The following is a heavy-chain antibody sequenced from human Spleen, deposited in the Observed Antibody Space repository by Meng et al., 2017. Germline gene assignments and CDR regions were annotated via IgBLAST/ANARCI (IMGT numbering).Heavy chain of an antibody. CDR3: ARDEDISAAGKLFGDY. CDR2: IDPKTGDT. V-gene: IGHV1-2*06. CDR1: GYNFPDYY. Sequence: QVQLVQSGAEVKKPGAQVKVSCKPSGYNFPDYYIHWVRRAPGQGLEWMGRIDPKTGDTHYVLKFQGRVTMTGDTSISTAYMELSGLRSDDTAMYYCARDEDISAAGKLFGDYWGHGTLVTVSS. D-gene: IGHD6-13*01. J-gene: IGHJ4*01.